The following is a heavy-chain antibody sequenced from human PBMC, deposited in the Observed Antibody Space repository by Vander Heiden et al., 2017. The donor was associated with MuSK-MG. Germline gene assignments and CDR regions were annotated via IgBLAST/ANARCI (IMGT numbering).Heavy chain of an antibody. V-gene: IGHV3-23*01. J-gene: IGHJ3*02. D-gene: IGHD6-13*01. CDR2: IRGSGGAT. Sequence: EVQLLESGGGLVQPGGSLRLSCAASEFTFSNYALSWVRQAPGKGLEWVSTIRGSGGATYHADSVRGRLTISRDNSKNTLYVQMNSLRADDTAIYHCAKTRMAAAATGTFDIWGRGTMVTVSS. CDR3: AKTRMAAAATGTFDI. CDR1: EFTFSNYA.